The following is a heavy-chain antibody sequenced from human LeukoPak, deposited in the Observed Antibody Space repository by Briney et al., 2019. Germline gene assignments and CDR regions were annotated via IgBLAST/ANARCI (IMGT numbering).Heavy chain of an antibody. J-gene: IGHJ4*02. CDR2: LSGDGGST. V-gene: IGHV3-43*02. CDR1: GFTFDDYA. Sequence: PGGSLRLSCAASGFTFDDYAMHWVRQAPGKGLEWVSLLSGDGGSTYYTDPVKGRFTIYRDNSKTSLYLQMNSLRTEDTALYYCAKDAHSYYDFWSGSCDYWGQGTLVTVSS. D-gene: IGHD3-3*01. CDR3: AKDAHSYYDFWSGSCDY.